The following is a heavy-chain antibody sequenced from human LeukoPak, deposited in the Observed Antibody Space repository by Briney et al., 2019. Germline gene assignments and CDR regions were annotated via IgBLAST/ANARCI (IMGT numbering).Heavy chain of an antibody. V-gene: IGHV3-21*01. J-gene: IGHJ6*02. CDR3: AKDSSSSNKYFGMDV. Sequence: GGSLRLSCAASGFTFSSYSMNWVRQAPGKGLEWVSSISSSSSYIYYADSVKGRFTISRDNAKNSLYLQMNSLRAEDTAVYYCAKDSSSSNKYFGMDVWGQGTTVTVSS. CDR2: ISSSSSYI. D-gene: IGHD2-15*01. CDR1: GFTFSSYS.